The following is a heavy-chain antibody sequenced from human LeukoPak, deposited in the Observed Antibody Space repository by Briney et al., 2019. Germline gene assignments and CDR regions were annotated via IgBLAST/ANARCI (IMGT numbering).Heavy chain of an antibody. Sequence: ASVKVSCKASGYTFTGYYIHWARQAPGQGLEWMGWINPNSGGTKYAQKFQGRVTMTRDTSISQAYMGLSRLRSDDTAVYYCAKGRVVAGTKSLTYNWLDPWGQGTLVTVSS. V-gene: IGHV1-2*02. CDR2: INPNSGGT. CDR3: AKGRVVAGTKSLTYNWLDP. CDR1: GYTFTGYY. J-gene: IGHJ5*02. D-gene: IGHD6-19*01.